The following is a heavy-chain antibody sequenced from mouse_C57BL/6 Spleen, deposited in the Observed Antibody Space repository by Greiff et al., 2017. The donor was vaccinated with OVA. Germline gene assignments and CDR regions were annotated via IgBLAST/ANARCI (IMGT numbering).Heavy chain of an antibody. J-gene: IGHJ3*01. V-gene: IGHV1-61*01. CDR3: ARSGNPEFAY. CDR2: IYPSDSET. Sequence: VKLQESGAELVRPGSSVKLSCKASGYTFTSYWMDWVKQRPGQGLEWIGNIYPSDSETHYNQKFKDKATLTVDKSSSTAYMQLSSLTSEDSAVYYCARSGNPEFAYWGQGTLVTVSA. D-gene: IGHD3-2*02. CDR1: GYTFTSYW.